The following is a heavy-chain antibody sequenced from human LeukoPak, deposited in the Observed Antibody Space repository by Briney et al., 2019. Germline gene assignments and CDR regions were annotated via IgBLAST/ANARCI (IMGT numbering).Heavy chain of an antibody. CDR2: IYYSGST. D-gene: IGHD3-3*01. V-gene: IGHV4-59*08. J-gene: IGHJ3*02. CDR3: ARRDLHDAFDI. CDR1: GGSISSYY. Sequence: KPSETLSLTCTVSGGSISSYYWSWIRQPPGKGLEWIGYIYYSGSTNYNPSLKSRVTISVDTSKNQFSLKLSSVTAADTAVYYCARRDLHDAFDIWGQGTMVTVSS.